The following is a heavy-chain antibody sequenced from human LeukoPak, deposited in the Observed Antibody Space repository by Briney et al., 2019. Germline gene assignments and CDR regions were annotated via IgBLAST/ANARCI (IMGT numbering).Heavy chain of an antibody. D-gene: IGHD2-2*01. CDR2: ISSSGST. J-gene: IGHJ5*02. V-gene: IGHV4-61*02. Sequence: PSETLSLTCTVSGDSISSGDYYWSWIRQPAGKGLEWIGRISSSGSTNYNPSLKSRVTISVDTSKNQFSLKLSSVTAADTAVYYCATGVPAAFPGYSYSNWFDPWGQGTLVTVSS. CDR1: GDSISSGDYY. CDR3: ATGVPAAFPGYSYSNWFDP.